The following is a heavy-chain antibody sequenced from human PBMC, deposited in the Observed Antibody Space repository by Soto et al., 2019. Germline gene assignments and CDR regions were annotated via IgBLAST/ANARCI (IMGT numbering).Heavy chain of an antibody. CDR3: ARQGFGELHGLVDV. V-gene: IGHV4-59*08. CDR1: GGSLRSYY. J-gene: IGHJ6*02. CDR2: INYSGGT. Sequence: QVQLQESGPRLVKPSETLSLTCTVSGGSLRSYYCSWFRQPPGKGLEWVGYINYSGGTFYNPSLTSRVNMSVEPSTNQYSLMVKSVTATATAVYYCARQGFGELHGLVDVWGQGTTVTVSS. D-gene: IGHD3-10*01.